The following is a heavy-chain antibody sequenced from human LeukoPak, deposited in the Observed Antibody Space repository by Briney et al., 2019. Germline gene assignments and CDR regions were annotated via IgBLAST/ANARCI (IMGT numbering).Heavy chain of an antibody. D-gene: IGHD2-2*01. Sequence: SETLSLTCTVSGGSVSSSTYYWVCIRQPPGKGLVWIGTIYYSGSTYYNPSLKSRVTISVDTSMNQFSLKLSSVTDADTAVYYCARQVRDIVVVPAVLYFDSWGQGNLVTVSS. CDR2: IYYSGST. CDR3: ARQVRDIVVVPAVLYFDS. CDR1: GGSVSSSTYY. J-gene: IGHJ4*02. V-gene: IGHV4-39*01.